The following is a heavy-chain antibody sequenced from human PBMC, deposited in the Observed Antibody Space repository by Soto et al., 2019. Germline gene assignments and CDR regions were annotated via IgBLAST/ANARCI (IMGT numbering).Heavy chain of an antibody. D-gene: IGHD1-26*01. CDR3: ARAPENEWYSGCSYNGAFDI. J-gene: IGHJ3*02. CDR2: ISSSSSYI. V-gene: IGHV3-21*01. Sequence: EVQLVESGGGLVKPGGSLRLSCAASGFTFSSYSMNWVRQAPGKGLEWVSSISSSSSYIYYADSVKGRFTISRDNAKNSLYLQMNSLRAEDTAVYYCARAPENEWYSGCSYNGAFDIWGQGTMVTVSS. CDR1: GFTFSSYS.